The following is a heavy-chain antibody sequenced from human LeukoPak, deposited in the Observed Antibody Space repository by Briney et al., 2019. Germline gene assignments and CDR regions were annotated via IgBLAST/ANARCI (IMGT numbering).Heavy chain of an antibody. J-gene: IGHJ4*02. D-gene: IGHD1-1*01. V-gene: IGHV3-33*06. Sequence: GTSLRLSCAASGFTFTTYGMHWVRQAPGKGLEWVAVILFDGSNKYYADPVKGRFTISRDNSKNTLYLQMNSLRAEDTAVYYCAKDKGGITYVFDYWGQGTLVTVSS. CDR1: GFTFTTYG. CDR2: ILFDGSNK. CDR3: AKDKGGITYVFDY.